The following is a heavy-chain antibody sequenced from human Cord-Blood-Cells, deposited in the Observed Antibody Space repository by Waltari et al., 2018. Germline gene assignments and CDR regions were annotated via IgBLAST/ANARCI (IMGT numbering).Heavy chain of an antibody. Sequence: QVQLVQSGAEVKKPGASVKVSCKASGYTFTSYYMHWVRQAPGQGLEWMGIINPSGGSTSYARKFQGRVTMTRDTSTGTVYMELSSLRSEDTAVYYCARVTYSGSYYRNWYFDLWGRGTLVTVSS. V-gene: IGHV1-46*01. D-gene: IGHD1-26*01. CDR3: ARVTYSGSYYRNWYFDL. CDR1: GYTFTSYY. CDR2: INPSGGST. J-gene: IGHJ2*01.